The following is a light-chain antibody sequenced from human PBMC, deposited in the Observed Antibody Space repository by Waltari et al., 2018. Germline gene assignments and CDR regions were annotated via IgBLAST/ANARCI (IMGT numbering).Light chain of an antibody. Sequence: QSVLTQPPSASGTPGQRVTIPCSGSTSNIGSNTVTCYQHLPGTAPKLLIYLNNRRPPGVPDRFSGSKSGTSASLAISGLQSEDEALYYCATWDDGLSGVVFGGGTKVTVL. J-gene: IGLJ3*02. CDR2: LNN. CDR1: TSNIGSNT. CDR3: ATWDDGLSGVV. V-gene: IGLV1-44*01.